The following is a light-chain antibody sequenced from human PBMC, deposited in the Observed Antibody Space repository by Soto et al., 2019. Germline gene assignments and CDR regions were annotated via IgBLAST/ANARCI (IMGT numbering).Light chain of an antibody. V-gene: IGKV3-20*01. Sequence: EIVLTQSPGTLSLSPGERATLSCRASQSVSSSYLAWYQQKPGQAPRLLIYGASSRATGIPDRFSGSGSGTDLTLTISRLEPEDFAVYYCHQYVSSPPITFGQGTRLEIK. CDR2: GAS. J-gene: IGKJ5*01. CDR3: HQYVSSPPIT. CDR1: QSVSSSY.